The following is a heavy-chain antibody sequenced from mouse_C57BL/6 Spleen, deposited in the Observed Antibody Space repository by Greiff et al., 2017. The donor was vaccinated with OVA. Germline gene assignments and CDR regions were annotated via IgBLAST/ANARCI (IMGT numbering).Heavy chain of an antibody. CDR1: GYAFSSSW. Sequence: VKLQQSGPELVKPGASVKISCKASGYAFSSSWMNWVKQRPGKGLEWIGRIYPGDGDTNYNGKFKGKATLTADKSSSTAYMQLSSLTSEDSAVYFCARSFITTDDYWGQGTTLTVSS. V-gene: IGHV1-82*01. CDR2: IYPGDGDT. D-gene: IGHD1-1*01. CDR3: ARSFITTDDY. J-gene: IGHJ2*01.